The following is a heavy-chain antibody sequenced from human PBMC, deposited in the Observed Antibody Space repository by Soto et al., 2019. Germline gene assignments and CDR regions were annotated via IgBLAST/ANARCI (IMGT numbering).Heavy chain of an antibody. CDR1: GGTFSSYT. CDR2: IIPILGIA. D-gene: IGHD6-19*01. J-gene: IGHJ6*02. Sequence: QVQLVQSGAEVKKPGSSVKVSCKASGGTFSSYTISWVRQAPGQGLEWMGRIIPILGIANYAQKFQGRVTITADKSTSTAYMELSRLRSEDTAVYYCARERSGWYPTRWYYGMDVWGQGTTVTVSS. CDR3: ARERSGWYPTRWYYGMDV. V-gene: IGHV1-69*08.